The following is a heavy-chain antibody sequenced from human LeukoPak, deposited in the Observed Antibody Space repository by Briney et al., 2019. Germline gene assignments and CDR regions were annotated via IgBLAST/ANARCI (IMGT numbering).Heavy chain of an antibody. V-gene: IGHV4-59*11. D-gene: IGHD3-10*01. CDR1: GGSISSHY. Sequence: SETLSLTCTVSGGSISSHYWSWIRQPPGKGLEWIGYIYYSGSTYYNPSLKSRVTISVDTSKNQFSLKLSSVTAADTAVYYCARELYMVRGVSSLFDPWGQGTLVTVSS. CDR3: ARELYMVRGVSSLFDP. CDR2: IYYSGST. J-gene: IGHJ5*02.